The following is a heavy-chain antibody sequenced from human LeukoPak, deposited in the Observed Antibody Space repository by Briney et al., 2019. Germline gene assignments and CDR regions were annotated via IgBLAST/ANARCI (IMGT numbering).Heavy chain of an antibody. V-gene: IGHV3-74*01. J-gene: IGHJ5*02. D-gene: IGHD2-15*01. CDR3: ARPSGYCSGGSCPRWFDP. Sequence: GGSLRLSCAASGFTFGSYWMHWVRQPPGKGLVWVSRINSDGSSTSYEDSVKGRFTISRDNAKNTLYLQMNSLRAEDTAVYYCARPSGYCSGGSCPRWFDPWGQGTLVTVSS. CDR1: GFTFGSYW. CDR2: INSDGSST.